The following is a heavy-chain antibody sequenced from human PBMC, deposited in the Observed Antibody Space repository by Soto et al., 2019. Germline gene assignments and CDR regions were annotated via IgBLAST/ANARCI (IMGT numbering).Heavy chain of an antibody. CDR3: AREENCSDGICYSEYFQR. Sequence: ASVKGYWKASGYIFTAYSMHWVRQATGQGLEWMGVVNPSGGSTNYAQKFQGRITMTRDTSTSTVYMDLSSLTSEDTAVYYCAREENCSDGICYSEYFQRWGQGTLVTVSS. CDR1: GYIFTAYS. D-gene: IGHD2-15*01. V-gene: IGHV1-46*01. J-gene: IGHJ1*01. CDR2: VNPSGGST.